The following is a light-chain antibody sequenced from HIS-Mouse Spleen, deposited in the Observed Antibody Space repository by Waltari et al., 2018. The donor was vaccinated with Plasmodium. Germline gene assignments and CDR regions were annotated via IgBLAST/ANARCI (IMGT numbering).Light chain of an antibody. CDR1: QGISSY. Sequence: DLQLTQSPSFLSASVGDRATITCRASQGISSYLAWYQQKPGKAPKLLIYAASTLQSGVPSRFSGSGSGTEFTLTISSLQPEDFATYYCQQLNSYPPFTFGQGTKLEIK. CDR3: QQLNSYPPFT. CDR2: AAS. V-gene: IGKV1-9*01. J-gene: IGKJ2*01.